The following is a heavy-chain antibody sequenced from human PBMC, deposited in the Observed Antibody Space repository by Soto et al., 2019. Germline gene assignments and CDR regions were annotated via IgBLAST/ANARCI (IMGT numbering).Heavy chain of an antibody. Sequence: EVQLLESGGGLVQPGGSLRLSCAASGFTFSSYAMSWVRQAPGKGLEWVSAISGSGGSTYYADSVKGRFTISRDNSKNPLYLQMNSLRAEDTAVYSCARSPTYCSSTSCYWGEDYYYYYYMDVWGKGTTVTVSS. CDR2: ISGSGGST. CDR1: GFTFSSYA. D-gene: IGHD2-2*01. J-gene: IGHJ6*03. V-gene: IGHV3-23*01. CDR3: ARSPTYCSSTSCYWGEDYYYYYYMDV.